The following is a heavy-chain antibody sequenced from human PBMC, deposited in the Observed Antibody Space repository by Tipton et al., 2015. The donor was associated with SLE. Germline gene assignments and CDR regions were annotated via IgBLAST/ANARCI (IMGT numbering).Heavy chain of an antibody. V-gene: IGHV4-59*07. Sequence: TLSLTCTVSGDSTSTYYWSWIRQSPGKGLEWIGYVYYPGSTSYNPSLKSRVTISLDESKNQFSLKLSSVTAADTAVYYCARTSGNYYYWGQGTLVTVSS. CDR2: VYYPGST. J-gene: IGHJ4*02. CDR3: ARTSGNYYY. D-gene: IGHD1-26*01. CDR1: GDSTSTYY.